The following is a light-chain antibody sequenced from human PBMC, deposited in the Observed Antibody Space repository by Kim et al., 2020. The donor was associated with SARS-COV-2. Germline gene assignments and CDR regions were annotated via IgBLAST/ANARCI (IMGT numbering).Light chain of an antibody. J-gene: IGLJ2*01. Sequence: ASVKLTCTLSSGHSSYAIAWHQQQPEKGPRYLMKLNSDGSHSKGDGIPDRFSVSSSGAERYLTISSLQSEDEADYYCQTWGTGTVVFSGGTQLTVL. CDR3: QTWGTGTVV. CDR1: SGHSSYA. V-gene: IGLV4-69*01. CDR2: LNSDGSH.